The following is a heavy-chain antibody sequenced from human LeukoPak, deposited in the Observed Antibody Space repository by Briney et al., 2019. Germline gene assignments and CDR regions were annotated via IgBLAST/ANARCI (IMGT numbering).Heavy chain of an antibody. CDR1: GFTFSSYW. CDR2: IKQDGSEK. Sequence: GGSLRLSCAASGFTFSSYWKSWVRQAPGKGLEWVANIKQDGSEKYYVDSVKGRFTISRDNAKNSLYLQMNSLRAEDTAVYYCARVYSSGWYPYYFDYWGQGTLVTVSS. CDR3: ARVYSSGWYPYYFDY. J-gene: IGHJ4*02. V-gene: IGHV3-7*01. D-gene: IGHD6-19*01.